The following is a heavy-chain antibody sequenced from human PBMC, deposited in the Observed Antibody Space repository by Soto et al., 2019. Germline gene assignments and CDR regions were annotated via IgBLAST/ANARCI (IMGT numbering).Heavy chain of an antibody. J-gene: IGHJ4*02. CDR1: GFTVSSNY. CDR3: ARERGTGNNLGY. Sequence: GGSLRLSCAASGFTVSSNYMSWVRQAPGKGLEWVSVIYSGGSTYYAHSVKGRFTISRDNSKNTLYLQMNSLRAEDTAVYYCARERGTGNNLGYWGQGTLVTVSS. CDR2: IYSGGST. D-gene: IGHD7-27*01. V-gene: IGHV3-53*01.